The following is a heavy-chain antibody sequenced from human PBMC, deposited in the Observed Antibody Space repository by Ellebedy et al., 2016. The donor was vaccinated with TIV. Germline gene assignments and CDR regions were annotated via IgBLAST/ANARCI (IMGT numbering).Heavy chain of an antibody. CDR3: ARERGFGELFG. CDR2: IYNDGTST. CDR1: GFAFSNYW. J-gene: IGHJ4*02. D-gene: IGHD3-10*01. Sequence: GESLKISCAASGFAFSNYWMHWVRQVPGKGLVWVARIYNDGTSTCYAESVRGRFTISRDNAKTTLYLEMNSLRADETAVYYCARERGFGELFGWGQGTLVTVSS. V-gene: IGHV3-74*01.